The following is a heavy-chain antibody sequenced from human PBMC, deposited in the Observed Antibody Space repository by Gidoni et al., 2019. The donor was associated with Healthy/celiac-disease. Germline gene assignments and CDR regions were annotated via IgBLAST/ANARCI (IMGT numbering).Heavy chain of an antibody. CDR1: GFTFSSYS. V-gene: IGHV3-21*01. J-gene: IGHJ4*02. CDR3: ARDFGIVGGRGY. Sequence: EVQLVESGGGLVKPGGSLRLSCAASGFTFSSYSMHWVRQAPGKGLEWVSSISSSSSYIYYADSVKGRFTISIDNAKNSLYLQMNSLRAEDTAVYYCARDFGIVGGRGYWGQGTLVTVSS. D-gene: IGHD1-26*01. CDR2: ISSSSSYI.